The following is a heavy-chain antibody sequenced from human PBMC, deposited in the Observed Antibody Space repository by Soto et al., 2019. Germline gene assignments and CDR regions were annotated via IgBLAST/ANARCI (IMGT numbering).Heavy chain of an antibody. J-gene: IGHJ6*02. V-gene: IGHV1-18*01. D-gene: IGHD2-15*01. CDR1: GYTFTTYG. CDR3: ARGQGEYCSGGSCYANYYYSGMDV. Sequence: GASVKVSCKASGYTFTTYGITWVRQAPGRGLEWMGWISAYGGHTSNTQKLQDRVTLTTDISTNTAYMDLRSLRSDDSAVYYCARGQGEYCSGGSCYANYYYSGMDVWGQGTTVTVSS. CDR2: ISAYGGHT.